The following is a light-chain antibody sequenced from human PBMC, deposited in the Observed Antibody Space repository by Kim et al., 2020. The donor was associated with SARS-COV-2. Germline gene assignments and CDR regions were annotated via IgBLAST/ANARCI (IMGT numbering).Light chain of an antibody. CDR3: MQALQTPRT. CDR2: LGS. V-gene: IGKV2-28*01. Sequence: EPASISCRSSQSLLHSNGNNYLEWYLQKPGQSPQLLIYLGSNRASGVPDRFSGSGSGTDFTLKISRVEAEDVGVYYCMQALQTPRTFGQGTKLEIK. J-gene: IGKJ2*01. CDR1: QSLLHSNGNNY.